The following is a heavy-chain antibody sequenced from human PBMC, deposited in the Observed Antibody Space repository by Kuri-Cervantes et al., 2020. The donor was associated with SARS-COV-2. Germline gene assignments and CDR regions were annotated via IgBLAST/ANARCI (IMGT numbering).Heavy chain of an antibody. D-gene: IGHD2-15*01. CDR3: AKCRQPYYYGMDV. V-gene: IGHV3-74*01. Sequence: GESLKISCAASGFTFSSYWMHWVRQAPGKGLVWVSRINSDGSSTSYADSVKGRFTISRDNSKNTLYLQMNSLRAEDTAVYYCAKCRQPYYYGMDVWGQGTMVTVSS. CDR1: GFTFSSYW. J-gene: IGHJ6*02. CDR2: INSDGSST.